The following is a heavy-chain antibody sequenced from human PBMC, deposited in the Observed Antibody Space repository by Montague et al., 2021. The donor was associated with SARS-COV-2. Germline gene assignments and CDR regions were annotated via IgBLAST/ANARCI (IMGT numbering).Heavy chain of an antibody. Sequence: SETLSLTCTVSGASMSGYHWSRIRQPSGKALEWIGRIYSNGDTTXNPSLKSRLTMSVDTSERLFSLKMTSVSAADTAIYYCARGSEYYYHPFDYWGHGNLVTVSS. D-gene: IGHD2/OR15-2a*01. CDR3: ARGSEYYYHPFDY. V-gene: IGHV4-4*07. J-gene: IGHJ4*01. CDR1: GASMSGYH. CDR2: IYSNGDT.